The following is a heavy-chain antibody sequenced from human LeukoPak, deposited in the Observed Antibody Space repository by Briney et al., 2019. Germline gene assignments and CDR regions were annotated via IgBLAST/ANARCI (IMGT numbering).Heavy chain of an antibody. CDR1: GGSISSSSYY. Sequence: SETLSLTCTVFGGSISSSSYYWGWIRQPPGKGLEWIGSIYYSGSTYYNPSLKSRVTISVDTSKNQFSLKLSSVTAADTAVYYCARTKVVHRPYYYYGMDVWGQGTTVTVSS. D-gene: IGHD6-6*01. CDR2: IYYSGST. V-gene: IGHV4-39*01. J-gene: IGHJ6*02. CDR3: ARTKVVHRPYYYYGMDV.